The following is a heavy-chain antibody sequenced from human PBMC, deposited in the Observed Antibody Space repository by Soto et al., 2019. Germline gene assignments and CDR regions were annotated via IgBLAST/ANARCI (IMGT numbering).Heavy chain of an antibody. CDR1: GGTFSSYA. CDR3: ATSIPGTTFLHFDY. V-gene: IGHV1-69*12. D-gene: IGHD1-7*01. Sequence: QVQLVQSGAEVKKPGSSVKVSCKASGGTFSSYAISWVRQAPGQGLEWMGGIIPIFGTANYAQKFQGRVTITADEXXSTAYMELSSLRSEDTAVYYCATSIPGTTFLHFDYWGQGTLVTVSS. J-gene: IGHJ4*02. CDR2: IIPIFGTA.